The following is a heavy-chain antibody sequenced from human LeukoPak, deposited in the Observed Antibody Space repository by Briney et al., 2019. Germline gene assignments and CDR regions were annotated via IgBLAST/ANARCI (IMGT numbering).Heavy chain of an antibody. J-gene: IGHJ5*02. CDR3: ARGTDEYSSSSGWFDP. CDR1: GFTFSSYS. Sequence: GGSLRLSCAASGFTFSSYSMNWVRQAPGKGLEWVSSISSRSSYIYYADSVKGRFTISRDNAKNSLYLQMNSLRAEDTAVYYCARGTDEYSSSSGWFDPWGQGTLVTVSS. CDR2: ISSRSSYI. V-gene: IGHV3-21*01. D-gene: IGHD6-6*01.